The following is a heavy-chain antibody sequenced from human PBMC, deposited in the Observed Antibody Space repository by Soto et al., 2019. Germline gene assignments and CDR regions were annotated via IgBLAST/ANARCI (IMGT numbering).Heavy chain of an antibody. J-gene: IGHJ5*02. CDR2: IYYSGSS. CDR1: GGSISSIIYY. V-gene: IGHV4-39*01. D-gene: IGHD2-15*01. Sequence: QLQLQESGPGLVKPSETLSLSCTVSGGSISSIIYYWGWIRQPPGKVLEWIGSIYYSGSSYYNPSLKSRLTISVDTSKHQFSLKLSSVTAADTAVYYCASRLRSGYCSGGTCNNGFDPWGQGTLVTVSS. CDR3: ASRLRSGYCSGGTCNNGFDP.